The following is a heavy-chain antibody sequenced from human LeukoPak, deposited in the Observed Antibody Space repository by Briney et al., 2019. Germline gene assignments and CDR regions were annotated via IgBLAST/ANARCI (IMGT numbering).Heavy chain of an antibody. CDR3: TQGSGQYFDY. Sequence: GGSLRLSCAMSGFTLSHYQMNWVRQAPGKGLEWVGRIRSRGDGGTTDFAAPVKGRFTISRDDSKNTLYLQMNSLASEDTAVYYCTQGSGQYFDYWGQGTLVTVSS. CDR2: IRSRGDGGTT. CDR1: GFTLSHYQ. D-gene: IGHD2-15*01. V-gene: IGHV3-15*07. J-gene: IGHJ4*02.